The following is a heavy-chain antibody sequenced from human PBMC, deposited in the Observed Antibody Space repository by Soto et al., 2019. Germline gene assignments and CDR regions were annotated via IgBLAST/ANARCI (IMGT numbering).Heavy chain of an antibody. J-gene: IGHJ6*02. D-gene: IGHD2-15*01. CDR1: GFSLSTSGVG. Sequence: QITLKESGPTLVKPTQTLTLTCTFSGFSLSTSGVGVVWIRQPPGKALEWLALIYWDGDERYSPFLKSRLTITKDTSKNQVALTMTNMAPVDTATYYCAHKGGRGAGMDVWGQGTTVTVSS. CDR2: IYWDGDE. V-gene: IGHV2-5*02. CDR3: AHKGGRGAGMDV.